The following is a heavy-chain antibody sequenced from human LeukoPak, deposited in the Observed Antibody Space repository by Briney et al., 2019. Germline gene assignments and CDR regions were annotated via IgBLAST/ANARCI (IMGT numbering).Heavy chain of an antibody. D-gene: IGHD3-22*01. J-gene: IGHJ4*02. CDR2: INPNSGGT. CDR3: ARHSGYHSTMYLDY. V-gene: IGHV1-2*06. Sequence: ASVKVSCKASGYTFTGYYMHWVRQAPGQGLEWMGRINPNSGGTNYAQKFQGRVTMTRDTSISTAYMELSRLRSDDTAVYYCARHSGYHSTMYLDYWGQGTLATVSS. CDR1: GYTFTGYY.